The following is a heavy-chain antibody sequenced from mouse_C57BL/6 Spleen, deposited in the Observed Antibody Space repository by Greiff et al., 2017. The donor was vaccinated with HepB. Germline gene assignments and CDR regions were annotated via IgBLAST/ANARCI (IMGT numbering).Heavy chain of an antibody. CDR3: ARSDYGSRAWFAY. CDR1: GYTFTSYW. Sequence: VQLQQPGAELVMPGASVKLSCKASGYTFTSYWMHWVKQRPGQGLEWIGEIDPSDSYTNYNQKFKGKSTLTVDKSSSTAYMQLSSLTSEDSAVYYCARSDYGSRAWFAYWGQGTLVTVSA. D-gene: IGHD1-1*01. V-gene: IGHV1-69*01. CDR2: IDPSDSYT. J-gene: IGHJ3*01.